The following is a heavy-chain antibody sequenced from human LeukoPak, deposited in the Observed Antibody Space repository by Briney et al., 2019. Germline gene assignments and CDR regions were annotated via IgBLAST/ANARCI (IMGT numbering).Heavy chain of an antibody. CDR2: IKQDGSEK. V-gene: IGHV3-7*01. D-gene: IGHD4-17*01. J-gene: IGHJ5*02. CDR3: AKDDYGDYAGGYNWFDP. CDR1: GFTFSSYW. Sequence: GGSLRLSCAASGFTFSSYWMTWIRQAPGKGLEWVANIKQDGSEKYYADSVKGRFTISRDNSKNTLYLQMNSLRAEDTAVYYCAKDDYGDYAGGYNWFDPWGQGTLVTVSS.